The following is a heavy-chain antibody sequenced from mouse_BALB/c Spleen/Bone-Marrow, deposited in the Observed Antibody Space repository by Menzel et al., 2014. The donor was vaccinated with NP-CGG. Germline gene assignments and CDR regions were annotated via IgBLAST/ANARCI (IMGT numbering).Heavy chain of an antibody. V-gene: IGHV1-7*01. CDR3: ARGNYEAMDY. D-gene: IGHD2-1*01. CDR1: GYTFTSSW. Sequence: QVQLQQSGAELAKPGASVKMSCKASGYTFTSSWMHWVKQRPGQGLEWIGYINPCTGYTAYNQKFKDKATLTADKSSNTAYMQLSSLTSEDSAVYYCARGNYEAMDYWAQGTSVTVSS. J-gene: IGHJ4*01. CDR2: INPCTGYT.